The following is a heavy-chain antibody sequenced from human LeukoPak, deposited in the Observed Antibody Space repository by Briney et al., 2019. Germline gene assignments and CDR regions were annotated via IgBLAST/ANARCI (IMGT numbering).Heavy chain of an antibody. Sequence: SETLPLTCAVYGGSFSGYYWSWIRQPPGKGLEWIGEINHSGSTDYNPSLKSRVTISVDTSKNQFSLKLSSVTAADTAVYYCARGRFIARKYCSSTSCQGYWYFDLWGRGTLVTVSS. V-gene: IGHV4-34*01. CDR3: ARGRFIARKYCSSTSCQGYWYFDL. CDR2: INHSGST. J-gene: IGHJ2*01. D-gene: IGHD2-2*01. CDR1: GGSFSGYY.